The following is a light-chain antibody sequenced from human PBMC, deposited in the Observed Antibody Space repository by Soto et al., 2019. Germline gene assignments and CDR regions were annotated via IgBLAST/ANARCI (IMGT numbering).Light chain of an antibody. Sequence: QSVLTQPPSASGTPGLRVTISCSGTSSNIGNNAVNWYQQFPGTAPKLLIYDNIQRPSGVPDRFSGSKSGTSASLAISGLQSEDEADYYCAAWGDNLNGWVFGGGTKLTVL. V-gene: IGLV1-44*01. J-gene: IGLJ3*02. CDR2: DNI. CDR3: AAWGDNLNGWV. CDR1: SSNIGNNA.